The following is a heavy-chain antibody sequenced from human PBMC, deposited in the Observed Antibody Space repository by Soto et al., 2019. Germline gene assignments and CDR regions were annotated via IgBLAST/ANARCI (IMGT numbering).Heavy chain of an antibody. Sequence: QVQLVQSGAEVKKPGSSVKVSCKASGGTFSSYAISWVRQAPGQGLERMGGIIPIFGTANYAQKFQGRVTITADESTSTAYMELSSLRSEDTAVYYCARASAGAAAGEKGFDYWGQGTLVTVSS. CDR3: ARASAGAAAGEKGFDY. J-gene: IGHJ4*02. D-gene: IGHD6-13*01. CDR2: IIPIFGTA. CDR1: GGTFSSYA. V-gene: IGHV1-69*01.